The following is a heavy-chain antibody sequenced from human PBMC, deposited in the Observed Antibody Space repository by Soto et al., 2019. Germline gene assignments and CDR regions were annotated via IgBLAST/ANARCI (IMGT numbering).Heavy chain of an antibody. CDR1: GGAFSDYA. D-gene: IGHD2-15*01. CDR3: ASWLKGPDIGNYYYGMDV. Sequence: GASVKVSCKASGGAFSDYAFSWVRQAPGQGLGWLGGIMPIFRAPDYAQKFQGRVTITADEFTRTAYMEMNSLRSEDTAVYYCASWLKGPDIGNYYYGMDVWGQGTTVTVSS. CDR2: IMPIFRAP. V-gene: IGHV1-69*13. J-gene: IGHJ6*02.